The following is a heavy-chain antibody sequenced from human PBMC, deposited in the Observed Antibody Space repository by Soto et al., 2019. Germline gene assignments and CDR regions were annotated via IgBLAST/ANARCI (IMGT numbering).Heavy chain of an antibody. Sequence: EVQLLESGGDLVQPGGSLRLSCAASGFTFDIYALSWVRQTPGKGLEWVAAISGSGDYTYYTDSVKGRFTISRDNSKNTLSLQMNKMRVEDTAIYYCAKVNRYSSGWSYYAPEDYCYPMDVWGQGTMVTVSS. D-gene: IGHD6-19*01. J-gene: IGHJ6*02. V-gene: IGHV3-23*01. CDR1: GFTFDIYA. CDR2: ISGSGDYT. CDR3: AKVNRYSSGWSYYAPEDYCYPMDV.